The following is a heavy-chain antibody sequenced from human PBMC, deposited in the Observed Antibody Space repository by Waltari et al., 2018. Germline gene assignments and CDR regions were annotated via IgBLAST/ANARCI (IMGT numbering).Heavy chain of an antibody. CDR2: IYWNDDK. J-gene: IGHJ4*02. CDR3: AHRKIAGAAFDY. V-gene: IGHV2-5*01. Sequence: QITLKESGPTLVKPTQTLTLTCTFSGFSLSTRGVGVGWIRQPPGQAREWLALIYWNDDKRYRPSLKSRLTITKDTSKNQVVLAMTNMDPVDTATYYCAHRKIAGAAFDYWGQGTLVTVSS. CDR1: GFSLSTRGVG.